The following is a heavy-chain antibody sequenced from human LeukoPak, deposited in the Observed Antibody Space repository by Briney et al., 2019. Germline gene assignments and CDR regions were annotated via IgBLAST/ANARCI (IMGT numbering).Heavy chain of an antibody. D-gene: IGHD3-10*01. V-gene: IGHV4-34*01. J-gene: IGHJ5*02. CDR2: INHSGST. CDR3: ARGQFIYGTYNWFDP. Sequence: SETLSLTCAVYGGAFSGYYLSWIRQPPGKGLEWIGEINHSGSTKYNPSLKSRVTISTDTSKNQVSLKVSSVTAADTAVYYCARGQFIYGTYNWFDPWGQGTLVTVSS. CDR1: GGAFSGYY.